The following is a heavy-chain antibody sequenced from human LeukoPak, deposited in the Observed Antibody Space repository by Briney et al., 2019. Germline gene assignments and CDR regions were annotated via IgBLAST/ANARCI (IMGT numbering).Heavy chain of an antibody. CDR3: TTGRRSSVSSSRFDY. J-gene: IGHJ4*02. CDR1: GFTFSTAW. D-gene: IGHD1-26*01. V-gene: IGHV3-15*01. Sequence: GRSLRLSCAASGFTFSTAWMTWVRQAPGKRLEWVGRVLSKTEGGTTEYAAPVKGRFIVSRDDSKNILYLQMNSLKTEDTAVYYCTTGRRSSVSSSRFDYWGQGALVTVSS. CDR2: VLSKTEGGTT.